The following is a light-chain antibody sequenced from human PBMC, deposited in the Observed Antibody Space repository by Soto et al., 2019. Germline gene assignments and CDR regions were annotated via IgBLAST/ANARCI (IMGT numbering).Light chain of an antibody. CDR1: QTVSSK. Sequence: EIVMTQSPATLSVSPGERATLSCRASQTVSSKLAWYQQKPGQAPRLLVYGASTRATGIPARFSGSGSGTEFTLTITSLQSEEFAVYYCQQYNSYSTFGQGTKVDIK. CDR2: GAS. CDR3: QQYNSYST. J-gene: IGKJ1*01. V-gene: IGKV3-15*01.